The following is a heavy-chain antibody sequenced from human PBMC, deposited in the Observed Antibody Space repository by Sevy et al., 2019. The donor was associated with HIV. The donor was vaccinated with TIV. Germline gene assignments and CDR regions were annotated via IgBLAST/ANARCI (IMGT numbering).Heavy chain of an antibody. CDR2: IYFTGNT. Sequence: SETLSLTCSVSGGSISSYFWTWVRQSPGKGLEWIGNIYFTGNTDYNPSLKSRVTLSLDTSKSQFSLTLKSVTAADTAIYFCARDSTTRPRVVDYWGQGTLVTVSS. V-gene: IGHV4-59*01. CDR1: GGSISSYF. CDR3: ARDSTTRPRVVDY. J-gene: IGHJ4*02. D-gene: IGHD1-1*01.